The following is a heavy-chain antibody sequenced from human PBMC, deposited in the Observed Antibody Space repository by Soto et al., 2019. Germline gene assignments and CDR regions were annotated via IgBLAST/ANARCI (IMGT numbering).Heavy chain of an antibody. CDR1: GGSFSGYY. J-gene: IGHJ4*02. CDR3: ATMDSSGYYPNY. V-gene: IGHV4-34*01. Sequence: SETLSLTCAVYGGSFSGYYWSWIRQPPGKGLEWIGEINHSGSTNYNPSLKSRVTISVDTSKNQVSLKLSSVTAADTAVYYCATMDSSGYYPNYWGQGTLVTVSS. D-gene: IGHD3-22*01. CDR2: INHSGST.